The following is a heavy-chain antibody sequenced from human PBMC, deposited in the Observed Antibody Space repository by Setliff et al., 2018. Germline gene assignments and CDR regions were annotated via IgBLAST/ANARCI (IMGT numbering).Heavy chain of an antibody. D-gene: IGHD4-17*01. CDR2: INHRGNT. V-gene: IGHV4-34*01. CDR1: GGSFSGYY. CDR3: AGGRRYDYGWDFDY. J-gene: IGHJ4*02. Sequence: PSETLSLTCAVYGGSFSGYYWSWVRQPPGKGLEWIGEINHRGNTNYNPSLRSRVTISLDTSKNQFSPKLTSVTAADTAVYYCAGGRRYDYGWDFDYWGQGTLVTVSS.